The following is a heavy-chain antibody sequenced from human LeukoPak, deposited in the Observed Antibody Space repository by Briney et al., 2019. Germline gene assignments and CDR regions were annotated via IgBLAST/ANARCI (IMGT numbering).Heavy chain of an antibody. D-gene: IGHD3-3*01. V-gene: IGHV4-39*07. CDR2: IYYSGST. CDR3: ARDKYYDFWSGPRGAFDI. CDR1: GGSISSSSYY. Sequence: SETLSLTCTVSGGSISSSSYYWGWIRQPPGKGLEWIGSIYYSGSTYYNPSLKSRVTISVDTSKNQFSLKLGSVTAADTAVYYCARDKYYDFWSGPRGAFDIWGQGTMVTVSS. J-gene: IGHJ3*02.